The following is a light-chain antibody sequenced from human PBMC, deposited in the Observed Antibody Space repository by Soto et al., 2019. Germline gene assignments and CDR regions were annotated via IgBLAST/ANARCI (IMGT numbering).Light chain of an antibody. CDR3: PAWDDSLNGRV. CDR2: SNN. CDR1: SSNIGSNT. J-gene: IGLJ1*01. V-gene: IGLV1-44*01. Sequence: QSALTQPPSASGTPGQRVTISCSGSSSNIGSNTVNWYQQLPGTAPKLLIYSNNQRPSGVPDRFSGSKSGTSASLAISGLQSEDEADYYCPAWDDSLNGRVFGTGTKVTVL.